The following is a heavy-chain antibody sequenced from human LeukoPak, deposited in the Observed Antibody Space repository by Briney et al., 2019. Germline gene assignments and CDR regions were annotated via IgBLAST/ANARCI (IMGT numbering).Heavy chain of an antibody. J-gene: IGHJ4*02. D-gene: IGHD2-2*01. CDR3: ARGTSSPRTLDY. V-gene: IGHV5-51*01. Sequence: GESLKISCKGSGYIFTSYWIGWVRQMPGKGLEWMGIIYPGDSDTRYSPSFQGQATISADKSISTAFLQWGSLKASDTAMYYCARGTSSPRTLDYWGQGTLVTVSS. CDR1: GYIFTSYW. CDR2: IYPGDSDT.